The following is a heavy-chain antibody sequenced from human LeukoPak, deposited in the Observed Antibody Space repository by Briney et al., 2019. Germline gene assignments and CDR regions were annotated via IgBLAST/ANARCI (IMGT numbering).Heavy chain of an antibody. D-gene: IGHD3-10*01. CDR2: IYPGDSDT. CDR3: ARIAYYGSGSYYNALGFDY. CDR1: GYSFTSYW. V-gene: IGHV5-51*01. Sequence: GESLKISCKGSGYSFTSYWIGWVRQMPGKGLEWMGIIYPGDSDTRYSPSFQGQVTISADKSISTAYLQRSSLKASDTAMYYCARIAYYGSGSYYNALGFDYWGQGTLVTVSS. J-gene: IGHJ4*02.